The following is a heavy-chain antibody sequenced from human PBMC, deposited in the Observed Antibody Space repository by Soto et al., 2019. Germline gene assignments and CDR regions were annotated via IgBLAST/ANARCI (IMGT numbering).Heavy chain of an antibody. V-gene: IGHV3-48*03. J-gene: IGHJ6*02. CDR2: IISRGSTI. Sequence: GGSLRLSCAASGLTFSSYEMNWVRQAPGKGLEWVSYIISRGSTIYYADSVKGRFTISRDNAKNSLYLQMNSLRAEDTAVYYCARGLRRSGYAMDVWGQGTTVTVSS. D-gene: IGHD5-18*01. CDR1: GLTFSSYE. CDR3: ARGLRRSGYAMDV.